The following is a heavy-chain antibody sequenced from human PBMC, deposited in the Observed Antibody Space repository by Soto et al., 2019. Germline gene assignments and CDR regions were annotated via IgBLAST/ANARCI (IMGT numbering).Heavy chain of an antibody. CDR3: VREDILGVRSFDY. J-gene: IGHJ4*02. Sequence: GGSLRLSCAASGFTFSGYSVNWVRQAPGKGLEWISYISSGSKTIYYADSVKGRFIVSRDNAKNSQYLQMNSLRDEDTAVYYCVREDILGVRSFDYWGQGTLVTVSS. D-gene: IGHD3-9*01. CDR2: ISSGSKTI. V-gene: IGHV3-48*02. CDR1: GFTFSGYS.